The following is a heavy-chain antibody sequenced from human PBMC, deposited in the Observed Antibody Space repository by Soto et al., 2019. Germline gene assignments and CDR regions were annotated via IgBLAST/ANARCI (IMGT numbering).Heavy chain of an antibody. CDR2: IYYSGST. CDR3: ARGRVRAWFDS. V-gene: IGHV4-59*01. CDR1: GGSISSYY. Sequence: SETLSLTCPVSGGSISSYYWSWIRQPPGKGLEWIGYIYYSGSTNYNPSLESRVTISVDTSKNQFSLKLSSVTAADTAVYYCARGRVRAWFDSWGQGTLVTVSS. D-gene: IGHD1-1*01. J-gene: IGHJ5*01.